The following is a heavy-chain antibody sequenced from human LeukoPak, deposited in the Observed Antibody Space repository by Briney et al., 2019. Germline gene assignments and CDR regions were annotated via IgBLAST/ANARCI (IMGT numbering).Heavy chain of an antibody. J-gene: IGHJ4*02. CDR3: AREGVLGPNYDY. D-gene: IGHD3-16*01. V-gene: IGHV4-59*01. CDR2: IYYTGST. Sequence: SETLSLTCTVSGGSISGYYWSWIRQPPGKGLEWIGYIYYTGSTYNPSLKSRVTISADTSKNQFSLRLTSVTAADTAVYYCAREGVLGPNYDYWGQGTLVTVSS. CDR1: GGSISGYY.